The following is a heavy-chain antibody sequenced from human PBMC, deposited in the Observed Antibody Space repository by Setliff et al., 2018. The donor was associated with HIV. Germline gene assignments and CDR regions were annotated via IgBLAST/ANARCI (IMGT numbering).Heavy chain of an antibody. CDR1: GGSISNYY. CDR2: IYTSGST. J-gene: IGHJ6*03. V-gene: IGHV4-4*08. Sequence: SETLSLTCTVSGGSISNYYWSWIRQPPGKGLEWIGYIYTSGSTDYNPSLKSRVTISVDTSKNQFSLKLSSVTAADTAVYYCARGRMGTRAGPLYYYYYMDVWGKGTTVTVSS. D-gene: IGHD3-16*01. CDR3: ARGRMGTRAGPLYYYYYMDV.